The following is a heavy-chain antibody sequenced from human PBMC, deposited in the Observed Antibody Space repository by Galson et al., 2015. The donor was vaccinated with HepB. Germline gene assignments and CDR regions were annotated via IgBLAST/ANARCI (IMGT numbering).Heavy chain of an antibody. J-gene: IGHJ4*02. Sequence: SLRLSCAASGFTFSSYAMHWVRQAPGKGLEWVAVISYDGSNKYYADSVKGRFTISRDNSKNTLYLQMNSLRAEDTAVYYCARGGYSSGSYSYFDYWGQGTLVTVSS. CDR3: ARGGYSSGSYSYFDY. D-gene: IGHD1-26*01. CDR1: GFTFSSYA. V-gene: IGHV3-30-3*01. CDR2: ISYDGSNK.